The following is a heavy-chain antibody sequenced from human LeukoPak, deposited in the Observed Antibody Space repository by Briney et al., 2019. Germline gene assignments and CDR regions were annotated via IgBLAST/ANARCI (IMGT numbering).Heavy chain of an antibody. D-gene: IGHD7-27*01. J-gene: IGHJ4*02. Sequence: PGGSLRLSCAASGLTFSSYWMSWVRQAPGKGLEWVANIKQDGSEKYYVDSVKGRFTISRDNAKNSLYLQMNSLRAEDTAVYYCARANWGSYYFDYWGQGTLVTVSS. CDR3: ARANWGSYYFDY. CDR2: IKQDGSEK. CDR1: GLTFSSYW. V-gene: IGHV3-7*01.